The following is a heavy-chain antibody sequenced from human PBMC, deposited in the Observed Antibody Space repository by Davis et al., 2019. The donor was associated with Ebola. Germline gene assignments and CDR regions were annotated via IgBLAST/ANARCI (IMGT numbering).Heavy chain of an antibody. CDR3: ARTFYHGSGTYFQPDY. CDR1: GFTFSNYA. CDR2: ISGSGNSV. J-gene: IGHJ4*02. Sequence: GESLKISCAASGFTFSNYAMTWVRQAPGKGLEWVSSISGSGNSVYYADSVKGQFTISRDNSKSTLFLQTDSLRAEDTALYYCARTFYHGSGTYFQPDYWGQGTLVAVSS. D-gene: IGHD3-10*01. V-gene: IGHV3-23*01.